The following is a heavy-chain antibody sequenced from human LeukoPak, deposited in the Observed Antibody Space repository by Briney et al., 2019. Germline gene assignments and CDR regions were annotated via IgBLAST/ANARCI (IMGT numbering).Heavy chain of an antibody. D-gene: IGHD2-2*01. Sequence: ASVKVSCKASGYTFTSYGISWVRQAPGQGLEWMGWISAYNGNTNYAQKLQGRVTMTTGTSTSTAYMELRSLRSDDTAVYYCARGGGEVVVVPAAPTVYMDVWGKGTTVTVSS. CDR1: GYTFTSYG. CDR2: ISAYNGNT. CDR3: ARGGGEVVVVPAAPTVYMDV. J-gene: IGHJ6*03. V-gene: IGHV1-18*01.